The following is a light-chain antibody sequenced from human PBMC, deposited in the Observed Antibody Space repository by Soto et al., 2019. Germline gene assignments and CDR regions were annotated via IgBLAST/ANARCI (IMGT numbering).Light chain of an antibody. CDR1: SSNIGSTS. V-gene: IGLV1-44*01. Sequence: QSVLTQPPSASGTPGQRVTISCSGSSSNIGSTSVYWYQQLPGTAPKLLSYSNDRRPSGVPDRLSGSKSGASSSLAISGLQSGDEADYYCAALDNSLSGWVFGGGTKLTVL. CDR2: SND. CDR3: AALDNSLSGWV. J-gene: IGLJ3*02.